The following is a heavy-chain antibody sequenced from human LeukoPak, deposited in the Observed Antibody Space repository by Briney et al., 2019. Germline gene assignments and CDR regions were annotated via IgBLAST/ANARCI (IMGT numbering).Heavy chain of an antibody. Sequence: PSETLSLTCTVSGGSISSSSYYWGWIRQPPGKGLEWIGSIYYSGSTYYNPSLKSRVTISVDTSKNQFSLKLSSVTAADTAVYYCARDAPEMATISQYYYYYYMDVWGKGTTVTISS. CDR3: ARDAPEMATISQYYYYYYMDV. D-gene: IGHD5-24*01. J-gene: IGHJ6*03. CDR2: IYYSGST. V-gene: IGHV4-39*07. CDR1: GGSISSSSYY.